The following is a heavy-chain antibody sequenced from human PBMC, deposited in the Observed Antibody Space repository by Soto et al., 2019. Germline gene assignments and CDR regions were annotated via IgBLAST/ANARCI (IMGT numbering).Heavy chain of an antibody. CDR3: SRFIMVGGWFDPNYYHGMDV. J-gene: IGHJ6*02. CDR1: GYTFSNYG. CDR2: ISGYNGNT. V-gene: IGHV1-18*01. D-gene: IGHD6-19*01. Sequence: ASVKVSCKTSGYTFSNYGINWVRQAPGQGLEWMGWISGYNGNTNYARTVQGRVTMTTDTSTGTVYMELRSLKSDDTAIYYCSRFIMVGGWFDPNYYHGMDVWGQGTTVTVSS.